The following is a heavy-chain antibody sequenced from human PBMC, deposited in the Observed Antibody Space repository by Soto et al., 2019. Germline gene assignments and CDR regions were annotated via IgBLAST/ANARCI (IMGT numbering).Heavy chain of an antibody. Sequence: GGSLRLSCAASGFTFDDYAMHWVRQAPGKGLEWVSGISWNSGSIGYADSVKGRFTISRDNAKNSLYLQMNSLRAEDTASYYCAKDTEGYTGTNWFDPWGQGTLVTVSS. CDR1: GFTFDDYA. V-gene: IGHV3-9*01. D-gene: IGHD5-12*01. CDR3: AKDTEGYTGTNWFDP. CDR2: ISWNSGSI. J-gene: IGHJ5*02.